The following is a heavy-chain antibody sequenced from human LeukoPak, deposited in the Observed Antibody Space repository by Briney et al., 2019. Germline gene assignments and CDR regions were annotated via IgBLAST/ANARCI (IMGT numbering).Heavy chain of an antibody. CDR3: ARVEDYDILTLGP. CDR2: IYYSGST. V-gene: IGHV4-61*01. CDR1: GGSVSSGSYY. D-gene: IGHD3-9*01. J-gene: IGHJ5*02. Sequence: SETLSLTCTVSGGSVSSGSYYWSWIRQPPGKGLEWIGYIYYSGSTNYNPSLKSRVTISVDTSKNQFSLKLSSVTAADTAVYYCARVEDYDILTLGPWGQGTLVTASS.